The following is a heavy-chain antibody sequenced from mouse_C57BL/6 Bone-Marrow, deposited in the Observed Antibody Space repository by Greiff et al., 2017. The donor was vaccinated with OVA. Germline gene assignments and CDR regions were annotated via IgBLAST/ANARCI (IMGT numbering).Heavy chain of an antibody. CDR3: ARYYGNYSWYFDV. V-gene: IGHV5-4*01. CDR2: ISDGGSYT. Sequence: EVQGVESGGGLVKPGGSLKLSCAASGFTFSSYAMSWVRQTPETRLEWVATISDGGSYTYYPDNVKGRFTISRDNAKNNLYLQMRHLKSEDTAMYYCARYYGNYSWYFDVWGTGTTVTVSS. J-gene: IGHJ1*03. CDR1: GFTFSSYA. D-gene: IGHD2-1*01.